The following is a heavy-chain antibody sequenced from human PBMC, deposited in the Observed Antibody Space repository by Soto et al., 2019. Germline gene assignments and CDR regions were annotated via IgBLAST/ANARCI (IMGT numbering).Heavy chain of an antibody. D-gene: IGHD4-17*01. Sequence: EVQLVESGGGSVNPGGSLRLSCAASGINFINAWMTWVRQAPGKGLEWVGRIKSKSDGETTDYAAPVKGRFTISREDSKNMVLLQMNGLKAEDRALYYFTTRPPPYGDFPLDFWGQGTLVTVSS. CDR3: TTRPPPYGDFPLDF. J-gene: IGHJ4*02. V-gene: IGHV3-15*01. CDR2: IKSKSDGETT. CDR1: GINFINAW.